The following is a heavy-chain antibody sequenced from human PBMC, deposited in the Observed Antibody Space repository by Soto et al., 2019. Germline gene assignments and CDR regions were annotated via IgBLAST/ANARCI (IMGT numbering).Heavy chain of an antibody. D-gene: IGHD1-20*01. V-gene: IGHV4-4*07. J-gene: IGHJ5*02. Sequence: PSETLSLTCTVSGGSISSYYWSWTRQPAGKGLEWIGRIYTSKSTNYNPSLKSRVTMSVDTSKNQFSLKLSSVTAADTAVYYCARDPGITGTTTRFDPWGQGILVTVSS. CDR2: IYTSKST. CDR1: GGSISSYY. CDR3: ARDPGITGTTTRFDP.